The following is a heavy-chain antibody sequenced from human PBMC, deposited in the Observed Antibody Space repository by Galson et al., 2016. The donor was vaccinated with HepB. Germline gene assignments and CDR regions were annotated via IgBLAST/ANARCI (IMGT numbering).Heavy chain of an antibody. CDR3: ARAAVGGPEPNWFNP. CDR2: IYYDGTT. D-gene: IGHD3-10*01. V-gene: IGHV4-30-2*01. J-gene: IGHJ5*02. CDR1: GGSISSDPYS. Sequence: TLSPTCSVSGGSISSDPYSWSWIRQTPGKGLEWIGYIYYDGTTSYRPSLRSRVTISMARSMNHFSLRLATVTAADMGVYYCARAAVGGPEPNWFNPWGQGTLVIVSS.